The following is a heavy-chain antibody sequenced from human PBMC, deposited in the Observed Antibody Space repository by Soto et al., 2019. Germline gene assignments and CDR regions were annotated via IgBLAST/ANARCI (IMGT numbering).Heavy chain of an antibody. D-gene: IGHD2-15*01. CDR1: GGSFSGYY. CDR3: ARSPPPANKRPCGMDV. CDR2: INHSGST. Sequence: QVQLQQWGAGLLKPSETLSLTCAVYGGSFSGYYWSWIRQPPGKGLEWMGEINHSGSTNYNPSLKSRVTISVDTAKNQCSLKLSSVTAADTAVYSWARSPPPANKRPCGMDVWGQGTTVTVSS. J-gene: IGHJ6*02. V-gene: IGHV4-34*01.